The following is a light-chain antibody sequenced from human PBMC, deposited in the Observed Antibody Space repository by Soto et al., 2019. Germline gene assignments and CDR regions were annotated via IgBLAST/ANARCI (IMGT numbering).Light chain of an antibody. CDR2: GAS. J-gene: IGKJ2*01. Sequence: DIQLTQSPLFLSASVGDRVTISCRASQAILNYLAWYQQKPGKAPNLLIFGASTLQSGVPSRFSGSGSGTEFTLTISSLQPEDFATYYCQQLNSHPRTFGQGTKLEIK. CDR3: QQLNSHPRT. V-gene: IGKV1-9*01. CDR1: QAILNY.